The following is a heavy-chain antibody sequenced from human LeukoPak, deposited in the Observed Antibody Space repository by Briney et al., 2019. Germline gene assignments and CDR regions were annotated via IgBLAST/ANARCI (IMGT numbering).Heavy chain of an antibody. Sequence: GGSLSLSFAASGFTFSYYYMSWIRPAPGKGLEWVSYISSSSSYTNYADSVKGRFTISRDNAKNSLYLQMNSLRAEDTAVYYCAREVVITKGWFDPWGQGTLVTVSS. D-gene: IGHD3-22*01. V-gene: IGHV3-11*05. CDR1: GFTFSYYY. CDR2: ISSSSSYT. J-gene: IGHJ5*02. CDR3: AREVVITKGWFDP.